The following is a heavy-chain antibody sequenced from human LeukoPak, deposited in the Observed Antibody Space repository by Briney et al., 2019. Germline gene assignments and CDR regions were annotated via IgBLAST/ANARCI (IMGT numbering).Heavy chain of an antibody. CDR3: AELGITMIGGV. V-gene: IGHV3-30*18. D-gene: IGHD3-10*02. J-gene: IGHJ6*04. CDR2: ISYDGGNK. CDR1: GFTFSSYS. Sequence: GGSLRLSCAASGFTFSSYSMNWVRQAPGKGLEWVAVISYDGGNKYYADSVKGRFTISRDNAKNSLYLQMNSLRAEDTAVYYCAELGITMIGGVWGKGTTVIISS.